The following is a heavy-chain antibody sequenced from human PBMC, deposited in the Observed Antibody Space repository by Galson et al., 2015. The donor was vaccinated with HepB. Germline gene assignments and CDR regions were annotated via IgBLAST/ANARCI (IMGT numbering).Heavy chain of an antibody. D-gene: IGHD4-17*01. V-gene: IGHV3-21*01. CDR2: ISSSSSYI. Sequence: SLRLSCAASGFTFSSYSMNWVRQAPGKGLEWVSSISSSSSYIYYADSVKGRFTISRDNAKNSLYLQMNSLRAEDTAVYYCARDATVASYYRSLRLYGMDVWGQGTTVTVSS. CDR1: GFTFSSYS. J-gene: IGHJ6*02. CDR3: ARDATVASYYRSLRLYGMDV.